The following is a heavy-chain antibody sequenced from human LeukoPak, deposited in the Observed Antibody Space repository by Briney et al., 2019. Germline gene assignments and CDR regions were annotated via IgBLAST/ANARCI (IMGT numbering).Heavy chain of an antibody. CDR2: ISSTSGTI. J-gene: IGHJ4*02. CDR3: ARDWVEMATIAYFDY. CDR1: GFTFSSCS. Sequence: GGSLRLSCAASGFTFSSCSMNWVRQAPGKGLEWVSYISSTSGTIYYADSVKGRFTISRDNAKNSLYLQMNSLRAEDTAVYYCARDWVEMATIAYFDYWGQGTLVTVSS. V-gene: IGHV3-48*01. D-gene: IGHD5-24*01.